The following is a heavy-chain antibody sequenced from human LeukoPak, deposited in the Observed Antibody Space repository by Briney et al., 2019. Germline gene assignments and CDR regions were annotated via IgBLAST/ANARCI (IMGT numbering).Heavy chain of an antibody. CDR1: GFTFGDYG. CDR3: AKKGQAGTGRNYMDV. D-gene: IGHD1-1*01. V-gene: IGHV3-49*04. J-gene: IGHJ6*03. CDR2: IRSKACGGTT. Sequence: GSLRLSCTASGFTFGDYGMSWVRQAPGKGLEWVGFIRSKACGGTTEYAASVKGRFTISRDDSKSIAYLQMNSLKTEDTAVYYCAKKGQAGTGRNYMDVWGKGTTVTVAS.